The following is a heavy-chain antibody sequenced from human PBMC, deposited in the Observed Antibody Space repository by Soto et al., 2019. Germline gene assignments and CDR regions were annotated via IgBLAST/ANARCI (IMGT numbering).Heavy chain of an antibody. CDR3: ARNHITIFGVVTIPPYWFDP. V-gene: IGHV4-39*01. J-gene: IGHJ5*02. CDR1: GGSISSRNYF. CDR2: IFYSGST. Sequence: TSETLSLTCTVSGGSISSRNYFWGWIRQPPGKGLEWIGSIFYSGSTYYNPSLKGRVTISVDTSKNQFSLKLSSVTAADTAVYYCARNHITIFGVVTIPPYWFDPWGQGTLVTLSS. D-gene: IGHD3-3*01.